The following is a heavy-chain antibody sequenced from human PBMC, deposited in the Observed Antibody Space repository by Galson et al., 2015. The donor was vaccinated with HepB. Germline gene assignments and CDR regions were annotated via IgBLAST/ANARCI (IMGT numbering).Heavy chain of an antibody. Sequence: SLRLSCAASGFALSGYCMHWVRQVPGKGPVWVSRINREGSVTNYADSVKGRFTISRDNTKNTLYLQMNSLGVDDTAVYYCVRGGTVGAILHYFDSWGQGTLATVSS. CDR2: INREGSVT. D-gene: IGHD1-26*01. V-gene: IGHV3-74*01. CDR1: GFALSGYC. J-gene: IGHJ4*02. CDR3: VRGGTVGAILHYFDS.